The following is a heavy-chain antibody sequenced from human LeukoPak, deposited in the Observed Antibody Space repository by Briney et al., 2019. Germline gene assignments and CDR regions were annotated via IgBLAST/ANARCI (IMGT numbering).Heavy chain of an antibody. J-gene: IGHJ4*02. CDR2: MQQDGRSEK. D-gene: IGHD6-13*01. CDR3: ARHTAAAFDS. Sequence: GGSLRLSCAASGFTFSSNWMTWVRQAPGKGLEWVATMQQDGRSEKYYVGSVKGRFTISRDNAKNSLYLQMNSLRAEDTAVYYCARHTAAAFDSWGQGTLVTVSS. CDR1: GFTFSSNW. V-gene: IGHV3-7*01.